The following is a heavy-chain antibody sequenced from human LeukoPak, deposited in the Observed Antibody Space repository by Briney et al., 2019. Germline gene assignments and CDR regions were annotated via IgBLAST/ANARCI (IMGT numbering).Heavy chain of an antibody. CDR2: IHHNSGGT. CDR1: GYTFTHFH. D-gene: IGHD3-22*01. Sequence: ASVKVSCKAAGYTFTHFHLHWVRQAAGQGLEWMGWIHHNSGGTDYSEKFQGRVTMTRNTSSNTVYMELQRLTSDDTAIYYGGRGRVSMLHGGYNYFDTWGQGTLVTVSS. CDR3: GRGRVSMLHGGYNYFDT. V-gene: IGHV1-2*02. J-gene: IGHJ5*02.